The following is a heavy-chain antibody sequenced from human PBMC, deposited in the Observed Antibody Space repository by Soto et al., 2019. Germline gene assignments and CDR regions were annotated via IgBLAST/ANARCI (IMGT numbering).Heavy chain of an antibody. CDR1: GGSFNNYA. J-gene: IGHJ6*02. D-gene: IGHD3-10*01. V-gene: IGHV1-69*01. CDR3: AVALVREILIFESYGMHV. Sequence: QVHLVQSGAEVKKPGSSVKVSCKTSGGSFNNYAVSWVRQAPGQGLEWMGGIIPNFDTPNYAQKFQDRVTIIADESKSTVYMELRSLRSNDTAVYYCAVALVREILIFESYGMHVWGQVTTVIVSS. CDR2: IIPNFDTP.